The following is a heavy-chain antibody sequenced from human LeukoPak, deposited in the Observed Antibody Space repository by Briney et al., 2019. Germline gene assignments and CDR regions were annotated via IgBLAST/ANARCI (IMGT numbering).Heavy chain of an antibody. J-gene: IGHJ4*02. Sequence: GRSLRLSCAASGFTISSYAMHWVRQAPGKGLEWVAVISYDGSNKYYADSVKGRFTISRDNSKNTLYLQMNSLRAEDTAVYYCARDRGGLEVRGVIKNYFDYWGQGTLVTVSS. V-gene: IGHV3-30*04. CDR3: ARDRGGLEVRGVIKNYFDY. CDR2: ISYDGSNK. CDR1: GFTISSYA. D-gene: IGHD3-10*01.